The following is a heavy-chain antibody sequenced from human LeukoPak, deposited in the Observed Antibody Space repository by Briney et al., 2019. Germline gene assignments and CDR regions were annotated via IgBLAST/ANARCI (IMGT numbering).Heavy chain of an antibody. D-gene: IGHD2-2*02. CDR2: IYTSGST. V-gene: IGHV4-4*07. CDR1: GGPLSSYY. CDR3: ARDKGYCSSTSCHSYYYYGMND. Sequence: SETLSLLCTVSGGPLSSYYWSWIRRPAGKGLEWIGRIYTSGSTNYHPSLKSRVTMSVDTSKNQFSLKLSSVTAADTAVYYCARDKGYCSSTSCHSYYYYGMNDWGQGTTVTVSS. J-gene: IGHJ6*02.